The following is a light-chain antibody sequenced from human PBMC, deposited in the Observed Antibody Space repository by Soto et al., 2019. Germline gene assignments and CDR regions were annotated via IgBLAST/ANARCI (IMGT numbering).Light chain of an antibody. J-gene: IGKJ1*01. CDR3: QQYNSYPWT. CDR1: QRISSW. V-gene: IGKV1-5*03. CDR2: NAS. Sequence: DIQMTQSPSTLSASVGDRVTITCRASQRISSWLAWYQQKPGKAPTLLIYNASSLESGVPSRFSGSGSGTEFTLTISSLQPDDFATYYCQQYNSYPWTFGQGTKVEIK.